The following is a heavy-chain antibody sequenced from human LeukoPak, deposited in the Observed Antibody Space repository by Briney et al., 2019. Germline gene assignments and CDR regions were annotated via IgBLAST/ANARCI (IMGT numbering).Heavy chain of an antibody. CDR3: ARGGLVRQYYYDSSETYFDS. V-gene: IGHV3-48*01. J-gene: IGHJ4*02. Sequence: GGSLRLSCAASGFTFSSYRMNWVRRAPGKGLEWVSYISSGSSTTYYADSVKGRFTISRDNAKNSLYLQMNSLRAEDTAVYYCARGGLVRQYYYDSSETYFDSWGQGTLVTVSS. D-gene: IGHD3-22*01. CDR2: ISSGSSTT. CDR1: GFTFSSYR.